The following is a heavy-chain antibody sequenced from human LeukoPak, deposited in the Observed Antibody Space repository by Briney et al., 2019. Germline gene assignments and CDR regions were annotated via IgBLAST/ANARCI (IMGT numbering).Heavy chain of an antibody. CDR3: ARDQGRPYYYYYMDV. Sequence: PSETLSLTCAVSGYSISSGYYWGWIRQPPGKGLEWIGSIYHSGSTYYNPSLKSRVTISVDTSKNQFSLKLSSVTAADTAVYYCARDQGRPYYYYYMDVWGKGTTVTVSS. CDR1: GYSISSGYY. J-gene: IGHJ6*03. V-gene: IGHV4-38-2*02. CDR2: IYHSGST.